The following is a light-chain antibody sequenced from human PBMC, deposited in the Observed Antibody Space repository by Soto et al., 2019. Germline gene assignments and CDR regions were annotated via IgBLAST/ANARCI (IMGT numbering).Light chain of an antibody. CDR2: DTT. Sequence: QSVLTQPPSVSGAPGQRVTISCTGGSSNIGAGYDVQWYQQVPGIAPTLLIYDTTTRPSGVPDRFSGSKSGTSASLAITGLQGEDGADYYCQSYDRSLSGAVFGGGTKLTVL. J-gene: IGLJ3*02. V-gene: IGLV1-40*01. CDR1: SSNIGAGYD. CDR3: QSYDRSLSGAV.